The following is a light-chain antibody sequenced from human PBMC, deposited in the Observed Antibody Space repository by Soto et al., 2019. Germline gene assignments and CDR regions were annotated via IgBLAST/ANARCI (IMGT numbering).Light chain of an antibody. J-gene: IGLJ1*01. CDR1: SSDVGGYNY. Sequence: QSVLTQPASVSGSPGQSITISCTGTSSDVGGYNYVSWYQQHPGKAPKLMIYEVSNRPSGVSNRFSGSKSGNTAALTISGLQAEDEADYYCSSYTSSSTLSGFGPGTKVTVL. CDR2: EVS. CDR3: SSYTSSSTLSG. V-gene: IGLV2-14*01.